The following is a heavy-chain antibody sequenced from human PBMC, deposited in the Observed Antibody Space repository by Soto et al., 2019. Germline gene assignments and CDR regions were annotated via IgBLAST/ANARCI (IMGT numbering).Heavy chain of an antibody. J-gene: IGHJ4*02. CDR2: IYSGGST. V-gene: IGHV3-53*01. CDR3: ARGFLSGWYFDY. Sequence: GGSLRLSCAAAGFTVSSNYMSWVRQAPGKGLEWVSVIYSGGSTYYADSVKGRFTISRDNSKNTLYLQMNSLRAEDTAVYYCARGFLSGWYFDYWGQGTLVTVSS. D-gene: IGHD6-19*01. CDR1: GFTVSSNY.